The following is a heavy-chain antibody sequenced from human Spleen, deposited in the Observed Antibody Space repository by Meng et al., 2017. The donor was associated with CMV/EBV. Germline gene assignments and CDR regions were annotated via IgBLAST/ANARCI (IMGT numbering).Heavy chain of an antibody. D-gene: IGHD5-12*01. CDR3: ARPTYSGYDLYYFDY. CDR2: ISYDGSNK. CDR1: RFTFSPYT. V-gene: IGHV3-30-3*01. Sequence: LSLTCVASRFTFSPYTMHWVRQAPGKGLEWVAVISYDGSNKSYADSVKGRFTISRDNSKNTLYLQMNSLRAEDTAVYYCARPTYSGYDLYYFDYWGQGTLVTVSS. J-gene: IGHJ4*02.